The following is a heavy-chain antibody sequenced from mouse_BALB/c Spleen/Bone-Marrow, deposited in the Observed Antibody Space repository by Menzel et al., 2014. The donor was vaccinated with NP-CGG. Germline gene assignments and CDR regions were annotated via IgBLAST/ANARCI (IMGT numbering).Heavy chain of an antibody. Sequence: EVKLMESGPELVKPGASVKVSCKASGYAFTNYNMNWVKQSHGKSLEWIGYIDPYSGGTNYNQKFRGKATLTVDKSSSTAYMHLNSLTSEDSAVYYCSRGVLAYFDYWGQGTTLTGSS. D-gene: IGHD2-14*01. CDR3: SRGVLAYFDY. J-gene: IGHJ2*01. V-gene: IGHV1S135*01. CDR1: GYAFTNYN. CDR2: IDPYSGGT.